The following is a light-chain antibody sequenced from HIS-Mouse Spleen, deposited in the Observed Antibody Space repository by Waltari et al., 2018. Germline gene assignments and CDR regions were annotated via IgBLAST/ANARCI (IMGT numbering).Light chain of an antibody. CDR1: DSPKNY. J-gene: IGLJ2*01. V-gene: IGLV3-10*01. Sequence: SYELTQPPSVSVSPGQTARITCSGEDSPKNYAYWYQQNSDQAPVLGIYEDSKRPSGIPERFSGSSSGTMATLTISGAQVEDEADYYCYSTDSSGNHRVFGGGTKLTVL. CDR3: YSTDSSGNHRV. CDR2: EDS.